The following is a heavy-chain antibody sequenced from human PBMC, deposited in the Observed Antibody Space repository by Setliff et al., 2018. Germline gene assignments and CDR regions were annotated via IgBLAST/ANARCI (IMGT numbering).Heavy chain of an antibody. V-gene: IGHV1-69*06. Sequence: ASVKVSCKASGYTFTNYGISWVRQAPGQGLEWMGRIIPIFGTANYAQKFQGRVTITADKSTSTAYMELSSLRSEDTAIYYCARDKADYYDRSGYSGASDVWGQGTMVTVSS. D-gene: IGHD3-22*01. CDR2: IIPIFGTA. CDR1: GYTFTNYG. J-gene: IGHJ3*01. CDR3: ARDKADYYDRSGYSGASDV.